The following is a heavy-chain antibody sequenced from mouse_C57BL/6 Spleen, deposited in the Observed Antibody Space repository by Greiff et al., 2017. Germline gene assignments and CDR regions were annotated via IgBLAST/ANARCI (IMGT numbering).Heavy chain of an antibody. Sequence: QVLLQQPGAELVKPGASVMMSCKASGYTFTSYWITWVKQRPGQGLEWIGDIYPGSGSTNYNETFKSKATLTVDTSSSTAYMQLSSLTSEDSAVDYCARSDYSNFDWYFDVWGTGTTVTVSS. CDR1: GYTFTSYW. CDR3: ARSDYSNFDWYFDV. J-gene: IGHJ1*03. D-gene: IGHD2-5*01. CDR2: IYPGSGST. V-gene: IGHV1-55*01.